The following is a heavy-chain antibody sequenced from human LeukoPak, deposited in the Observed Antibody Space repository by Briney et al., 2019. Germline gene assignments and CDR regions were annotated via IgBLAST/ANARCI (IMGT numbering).Heavy chain of an antibody. V-gene: IGHV1-18*01. Sequence: ASVKVSCKASGYTFANYGISWVRQAPGHGLEWMGWISINNGNTKYAQKFQGRVTVTTDTSTSTAYMELRSLTSDATAVYYCARDHHYYDSTGYFGYWGQGTLVTVSS. D-gene: IGHD3-22*01. CDR1: GYTFANYG. J-gene: IGHJ4*02. CDR3: ARDHHYYDSTGYFGY. CDR2: ISINNGNT.